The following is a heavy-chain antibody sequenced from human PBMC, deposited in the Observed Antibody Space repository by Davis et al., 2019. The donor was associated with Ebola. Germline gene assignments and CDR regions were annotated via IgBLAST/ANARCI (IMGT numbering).Heavy chain of an antibody. V-gene: IGHV4-59*12. CDR1: GGSISSYY. CDR2: IYYSGST. J-gene: IGHJ6*02. CDR3: ARDGCSGGSCVPSYYYGMDV. D-gene: IGHD2-15*01. Sequence: PSETLSLTCTVSGGSISSYYWSWIRQPPGKGLEWIGYIYYSGSTNYNPSLKSRVTISVDTSKNQFSLKLSSVTAADTAVYYCARDGCSGGSCVPSYYYGMDVWGQGTTVTVSS.